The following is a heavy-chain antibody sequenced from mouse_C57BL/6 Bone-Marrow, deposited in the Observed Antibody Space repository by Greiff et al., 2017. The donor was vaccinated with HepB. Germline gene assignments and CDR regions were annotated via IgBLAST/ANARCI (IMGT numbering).Heavy chain of an antibody. CDR3: GRERGYGSSSFAY. J-gene: IGHJ3*01. CDR1: GYTFTSYW. V-gene: IGHV1-50*01. CDR2: IDPSDSYT. D-gene: IGHD1-1*01. Sequence: QVQLQQPGAELVKPGASVKLSCKASGYTFTSYWMQWVKQRPGQGLEWIGEIDPSDSYTNYNQKFKGKATLTVDTSSSTAYMQLSSLTSEDSAVYYCGRERGYGSSSFAYWGQGTLVTVSA.